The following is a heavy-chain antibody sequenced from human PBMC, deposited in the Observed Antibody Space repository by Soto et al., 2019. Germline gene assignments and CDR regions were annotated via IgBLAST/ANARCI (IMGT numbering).Heavy chain of an antibody. J-gene: IGHJ6*04. CDR2: IDPRDSYT. V-gene: IGHV5-10-1*01. CDR3: ARQVVADALGYYAMDV. CDR1: GYSFTNYW. D-gene: IGHD2-21*01. Sequence: PGESLKISCQASGYSFTNYWITWVRQMPDKGLEWMGRIDPRDSYTNYNPSFQGHVTISADRSVNTAYLQWSSLRASDTAVYYCARQVVADALGYYAMDVWRIGTTVTVSS.